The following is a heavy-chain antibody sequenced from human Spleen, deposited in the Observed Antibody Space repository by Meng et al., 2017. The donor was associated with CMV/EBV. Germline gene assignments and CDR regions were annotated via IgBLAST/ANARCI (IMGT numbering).Heavy chain of an antibody. J-gene: IGHJ3*02. V-gene: IGHV3-30*02. D-gene: IGHD3-22*01. CDR2: IRYDGSDE. Sequence: GGSLRLSCAASGFTFSSYGMHWVRQAPGKGLEWVAFIRYDGSDEYYADSVKGRFTISRDNSQNTLYVQMSSLRPEDTAVYFCAKDHGNYDLERVLDIWGQGTMVTVSS. CDR1: GFTFSSYG. CDR3: AKDHGNYDLERVLDI.